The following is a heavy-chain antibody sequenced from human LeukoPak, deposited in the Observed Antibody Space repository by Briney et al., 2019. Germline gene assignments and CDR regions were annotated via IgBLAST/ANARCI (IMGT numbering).Heavy chain of an antibody. CDR2: ISSSGSTI. Sequence: PGGSLRLSCAASGFTFSSYGMHWVRQAPGKGLEWVSYISSSGSTIYYADSVKGRFTISRDNAKNSLYLQMNSLRAEDTALYYCARDQDGSYQSPFDYWGQGTLVTVSS. CDR3: ARDQDGSYQSPFDY. J-gene: IGHJ4*02. V-gene: IGHV3-48*04. D-gene: IGHD1-26*01. CDR1: GFTFSSYG.